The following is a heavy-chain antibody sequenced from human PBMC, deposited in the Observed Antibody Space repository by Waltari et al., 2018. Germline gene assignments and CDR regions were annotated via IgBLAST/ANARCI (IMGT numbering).Heavy chain of an antibody. J-gene: IGHJ4*02. CDR3: AKMRGGVTTAFDY. D-gene: IGHD4-4*01. V-gene: IGHV3-23*04. CDR2: IGTSGATT. Sequence: VQLVKSGGVLVNPGGSLRLSCSASGFTFSRYAMGWVRQAPGKGLEWISSIGTSGATTYYVDSVKGRFANSRDNSHNTLYLQMNRLRAEDTATYYCAKMRGGVTTAFDYWGQGTLVTVSS. CDR1: GFTFSRYA.